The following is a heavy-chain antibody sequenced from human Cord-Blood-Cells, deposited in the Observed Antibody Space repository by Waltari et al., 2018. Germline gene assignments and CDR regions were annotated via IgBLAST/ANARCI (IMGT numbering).Heavy chain of an antibody. J-gene: IGHJ4*02. CDR2: INHSGST. Sequence: QVQLQQWGAGLLKPSETLSLTCAVYGGSFSGYYWSWIRQPPGKGLEWIGEINHSGSTNSHPSLKSRGTKSVDTSKNQFSLKLSSVTAADTAVYYCARGGIAVAGPDFDYWGQGTLVTVSS. CDR1: GGSFSGYY. D-gene: IGHD6-19*01. CDR3: ARGGIAVAGPDFDY. V-gene: IGHV4-34*01.